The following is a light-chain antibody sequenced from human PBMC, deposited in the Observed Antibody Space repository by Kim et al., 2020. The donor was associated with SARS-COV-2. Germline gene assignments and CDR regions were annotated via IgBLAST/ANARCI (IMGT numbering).Light chain of an antibody. CDR2: DDS. CDR3: QVWDGSSDHWV. CDR1: KSCDIS. Sequence: PRERGGITRGGHKSCDISVLWYQQGPGRAPVWVISDDSDRPSGIPERLSGSNSGNTATLTIHRVEAVDEAVYYCQVWDGSSDHWVFGGGTQLTVL. V-gene: IGLV3-21*02. J-gene: IGLJ3*02.